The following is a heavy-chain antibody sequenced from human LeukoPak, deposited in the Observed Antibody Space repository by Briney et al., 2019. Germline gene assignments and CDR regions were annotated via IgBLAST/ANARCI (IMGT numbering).Heavy chain of an antibody. J-gene: IGHJ4*02. CDR2: IHYSGLT. CDR1: GGSVNGYY. Sequence: SETLSLTCTVSGGSVNGYYWNWVRQAPGKGLEWIGFIHYSGLTVYSPSLQSRVSMSVDTSRNQFSLDLSSVTAADTALYYCARDPPEDEWNSLDSWGQGILVTVSS. D-gene: IGHD1-7*01. CDR3: ARDPPEDEWNSLDS. V-gene: IGHV4-59*02.